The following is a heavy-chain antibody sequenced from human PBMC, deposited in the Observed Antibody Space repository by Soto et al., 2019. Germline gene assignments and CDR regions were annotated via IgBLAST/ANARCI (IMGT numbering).Heavy chain of an antibody. CDR1: GFTFGNYG. J-gene: IGHJ4*02. Sequence: GGSLRLSCTGSGFTFGNYGMHWVRQAPGKGLEWVASTSYDGNNKYYADSLKGRFTISRDNSKKMVYLQMTSLGPEDTAVYYCAKGGGSARDFDYWGQRAGVTVS. V-gene: IGHV3-30*18. D-gene: IGHD1-26*01. CDR3: AKGGGSARDFDY. CDR2: TSYDGNNK.